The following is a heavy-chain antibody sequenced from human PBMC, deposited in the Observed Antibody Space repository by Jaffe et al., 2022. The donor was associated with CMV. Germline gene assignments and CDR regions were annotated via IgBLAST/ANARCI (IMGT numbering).Heavy chain of an antibody. CDR1: GFTFSSYA. Sequence: EVQLVESGGGLVQPGGSLRLSCAASGFTFSSYAMSWVRQAPGKGLEWVSAISRSGGSTYYADSVKGRFTISRDNSKNTLYLQMNSLRAEDTAVYYCAKEDISGPYDSGYSTNWFDPWGQGTLVTVSS. CDR3: AKEDISGPYDSGYSTNWFDP. CDR2: ISRSGGST. J-gene: IGHJ5*02. V-gene: IGHV3-23*04. D-gene: IGHD3-22*01.